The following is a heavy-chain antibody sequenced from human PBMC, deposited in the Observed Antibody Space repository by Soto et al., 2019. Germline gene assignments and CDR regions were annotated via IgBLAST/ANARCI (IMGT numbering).Heavy chain of an antibody. CDR2: LLHSGTT. V-gene: IGHV4-4*02. Sequence: QVQLQESGPGLVKPSGTLSLTCAVSGDSISSPKWWTWLRQPPGKGLEWIGDLLHSGTTHYNPSLKSRVTLSVEKPQNQFSLKLTSVTAADSAIYYCAYSSGWYRHDVWGQGTSFTVSS. J-gene: IGHJ3*01. CDR3: AYSSGWYRHDV. D-gene: IGHD6-19*01. CDR1: GDSISSPKW.